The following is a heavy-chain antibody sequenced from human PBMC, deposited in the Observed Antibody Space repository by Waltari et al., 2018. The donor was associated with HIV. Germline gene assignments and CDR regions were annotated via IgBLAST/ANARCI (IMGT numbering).Heavy chain of an antibody. Sequence: QVHLVQSGAELRKPGASVTVSCQASGYNFTNYGITGVRQAPGQGLEWMGWISGYNGDTKYAQKVRGRVTMTTDTSTSTAYLEMGSLRFDDTAVYYCARDHYYGSSGYYSDYWGQGTLVTVSS. CDR1: GYNFTNYG. D-gene: IGHD3-22*01. J-gene: IGHJ4*02. CDR3: ARDHYYGSSGYYSDY. CDR2: ISGYNGDT. V-gene: IGHV1-18*01.